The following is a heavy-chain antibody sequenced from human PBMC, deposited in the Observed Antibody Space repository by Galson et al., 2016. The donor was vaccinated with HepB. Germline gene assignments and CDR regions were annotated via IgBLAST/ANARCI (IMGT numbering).Heavy chain of an antibody. Sequence: LRLSCAVSGFTFSNYWMHWVRQAPGQGLVWAARINTDGTDTHYADSVKGRFTISRDNAKSTVYLQMDSLRVDDTAVYYCARSPRILWFGVDYWGQGILVTVSS. CDR3: ARSPRILWFGVDY. J-gene: IGHJ4*02. CDR1: GFTFSNYW. CDR2: INTDGTDT. V-gene: IGHV3-74*01. D-gene: IGHD3-10*01.